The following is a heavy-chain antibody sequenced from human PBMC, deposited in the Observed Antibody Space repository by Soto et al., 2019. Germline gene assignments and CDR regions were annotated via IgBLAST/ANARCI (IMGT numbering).Heavy chain of an antibody. CDR2: ITSSSDTI. CDR3: ARVVVVIPPGYYYAMDV. CDR1: GFTFSSFH. V-gene: IGHV3-48*02. D-gene: IGHD3-22*01. Sequence: GSLRLSCAASGFTFSSFHMNWVRQAPGRGLEWIAYITSSSDTIYYSDSVKGRFTISRDNGKNSLFLQMNSLRDEDTALYYCARVVVVIPPGYYYAMDVWGQGSTVTGSS. J-gene: IGHJ6*02.